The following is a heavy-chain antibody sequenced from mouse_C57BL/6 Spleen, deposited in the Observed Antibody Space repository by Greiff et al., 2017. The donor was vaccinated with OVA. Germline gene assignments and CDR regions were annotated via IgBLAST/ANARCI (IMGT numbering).Heavy chain of an antibody. CDR1: GFTFSDFY. CDR3: ARDGGYEAWFAY. CDR2: SRNKANDYTT. J-gene: IGHJ3*01. V-gene: IGHV7-1*01. Sequence: EVHLVESGGGLVQSGRSLRLSCATSGFTFSDFYMEWVRQAPGKGLEWIAASRNKANDYTTEYSASVKGRFIVSRDTSQSILYLQMNALRAEDTAIYYCARDGGYEAWFAYWGQGTLVTVSA. D-gene: IGHD2-2*01.